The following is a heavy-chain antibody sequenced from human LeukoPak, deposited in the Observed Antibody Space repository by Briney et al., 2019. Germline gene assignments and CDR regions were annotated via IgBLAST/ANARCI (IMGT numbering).Heavy chain of an antibody. CDR3: ARRDYLDHFYYIDV. Sequence: SETLSLTCAVYGGSFNDYYWIWIRQPPGKGLEWIGEIKPSGRTNYNPSLESRVTISVDTSKNHFSLKLSSVTAADTAVFYCARRDYLDHFYYIDVWDKGNTVTVSS. D-gene: IGHD3-10*01. J-gene: IGHJ6*03. CDR2: IKPSGRT. CDR1: GGSFNDYY. V-gene: IGHV4-34*01.